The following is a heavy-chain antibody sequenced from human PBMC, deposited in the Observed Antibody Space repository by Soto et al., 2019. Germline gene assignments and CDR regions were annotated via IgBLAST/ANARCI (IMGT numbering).Heavy chain of an antibody. V-gene: IGHV1-46*01. J-gene: IGHJ6*02. CDR2: INPSGGST. CDR3: AGIGYCSGGSCYGYGMDV. D-gene: IGHD2-15*01. CDR1: GYTFTSYY. Sequence: ASVKVSCKASGYTFTSYYMHWVRQAPGQGLEWMGIINPSGGSTSYAQKLQGRVTMTRDTSTSTVYMELSSLRSEDTAVYYCAGIGYCSGGSCYGYGMDVWGQGTTVTVSS.